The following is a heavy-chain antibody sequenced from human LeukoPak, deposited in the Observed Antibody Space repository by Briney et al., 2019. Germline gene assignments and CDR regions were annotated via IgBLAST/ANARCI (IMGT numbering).Heavy chain of an antibody. Sequence: SVTVSCKASGGTFSSYAISWVRQAPGQGLEWMGRIIPILGIANYAQKFQGRVTITADKSTSTAYMELSSLRSEDTAVYYCARDGGNSGFFNRYWGQGTLVTVSS. J-gene: IGHJ4*02. CDR1: GGTFSSYA. CDR2: IIPILGIA. V-gene: IGHV1-69*10. D-gene: IGHD2-21*02. CDR3: ARDGGNSGFFNRY.